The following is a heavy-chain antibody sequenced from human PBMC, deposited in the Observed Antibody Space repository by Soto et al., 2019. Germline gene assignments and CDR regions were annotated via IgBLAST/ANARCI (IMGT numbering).Heavy chain of an antibody. Sequence: EVQLVESGGGSVQPGRSLRLYCVVSGFSFDDYGMHWVRQAPGKGLEWVSGISWNGASIGYADSVKSRFDISRDNAKNTLYLQMNGLRVEDRALYYCARHNKCAIVTEGWIDYWGQGTLVTVSS. V-gene: IGHV3-9*01. CDR3: ARHNKCAIVTEGWIDY. D-gene: IGHD3-22*01. CDR2: ISWNGASI. CDR1: GFSFDDYG. J-gene: IGHJ4*02.